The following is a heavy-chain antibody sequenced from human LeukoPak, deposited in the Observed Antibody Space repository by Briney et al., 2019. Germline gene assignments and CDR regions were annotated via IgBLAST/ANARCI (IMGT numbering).Heavy chain of an antibody. CDR1: GFTFGTYA. V-gene: IGHV3-23*01. CDR2: ISGSGGST. J-gene: IGHJ5*02. Sequence: GGSLRLSCAASGFTFGTYAMSWVRQAPGKGLEWISAISGSGGSTYYADSVKGRFTISRDNSKNTLYLQMNSLRAEDTAVYYCAKIPYSSGWVQNWFAPWGQGPLVTVS. D-gene: IGHD6-19*01. CDR3: AKIPYSSGWVQNWFAP.